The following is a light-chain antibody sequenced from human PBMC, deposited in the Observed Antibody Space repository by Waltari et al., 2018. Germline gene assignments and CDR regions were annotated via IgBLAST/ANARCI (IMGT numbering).Light chain of an antibody. CDR1: TSNLGSNL. CDR3: AAWDDSLNGHWV. CDR2: RSD. V-gene: IGLV1-44*01. J-gene: IGLJ3*02. Sequence: QSVLIQPPSASGTPGQGVTIPCSGSTSNLGSNLVNWYQQLPGKAPKLLIYRSDQRPSGVPDRFSGSKSGTSASLAISGLQSEDEADYYCAAWDDSLNGHWVFGGGTKVTVL.